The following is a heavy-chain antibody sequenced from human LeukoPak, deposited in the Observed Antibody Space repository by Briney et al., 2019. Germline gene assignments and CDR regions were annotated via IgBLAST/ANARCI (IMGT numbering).Heavy chain of an antibody. J-gene: IGHJ4*02. V-gene: IGHV3-7*01. D-gene: IGHD2-15*01. CDR2: IREDGTEI. CDR3: ARGVYSIDY. Sequence: QXXXXXLEWVANIREDGTEIYYMDSVKGRFTISRDNAKNSLYLQMNSLRAEDTAVYYCARGVYSIDYWGQGTLVTVSS.